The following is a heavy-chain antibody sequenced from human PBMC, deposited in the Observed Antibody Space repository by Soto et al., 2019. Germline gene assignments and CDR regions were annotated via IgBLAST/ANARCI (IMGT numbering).Heavy chain of an antibody. CDR1: GYSFASYW. CDR3: ARTRSFTLGFYYDGMDV. J-gene: IGHJ6*02. CDR2: IYPGDSDT. Sequence: GESLKISCHGSGYSFASYWIGWVRQMPGKDLEWMGIIYPGDSDTRYSPSFQGQVTIPADKSLRTAYLKWTSLKASDTALYYCARTRSFTLGFYYDGMDVWGQGTTVTVS. V-gene: IGHV5-51*01. D-gene: IGHD3-16*02.